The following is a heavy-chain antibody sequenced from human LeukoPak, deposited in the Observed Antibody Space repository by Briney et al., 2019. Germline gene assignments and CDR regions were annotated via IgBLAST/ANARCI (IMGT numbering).Heavy chain of an antibody. D-gene: IGHD3-16*02. Sequence: GGSLRLSCAASGFTFSSYWMHWVRQAPGKGLVWVSRINSDGSSTSYADSVKGRLTISRDNAKNTLYLQMNSLKTEDTAVYYCTTSYYDYVWGSYRYQKYYFDYWGQGTLVTVSS. CDR1: GFTFSSYW. J-gene: IGHJ4*02. V-gene: IGHV3-74*01. CDR3: TTSYYDYVWGSYRYQKYYFDY. CDR2: INSDGSST.